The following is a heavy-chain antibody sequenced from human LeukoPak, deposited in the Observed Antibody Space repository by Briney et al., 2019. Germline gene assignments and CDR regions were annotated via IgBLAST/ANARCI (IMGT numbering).Heavy chain of an antibody. D-gene: IGHD4-17*01. CDR2: IYYSGST. J-gene: IGHJ4*02. Sequence: TLSLACTVSGGSISSGGYYWSWIRQHPGKGLEWIGYIYYSGSTYYNPSLKSRVTISVDTSKNQFSLKLSSVTAADTAVYYCARGAWVDYGDYDPHYFDYWGQGTLVTVSS. V-gene: IGHV4-31*03. CDR3: ARGAWVDYGDYDPHYFDY. CDR1: GGSISSGGYY.